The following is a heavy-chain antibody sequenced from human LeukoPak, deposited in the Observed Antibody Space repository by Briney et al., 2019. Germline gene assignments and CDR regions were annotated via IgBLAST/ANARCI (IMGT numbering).Heavy chain of an antibody. CDR3: ARQEYSSSWRVAFDI. Sequence: GESLKISCKGSGYSFTSYWIGWVRQMPGKGLEWMGIIYPGDSDTRHSPSFQGQVTISADKSISTAYLQWSSLKASDTAMYYCARQEYSSSWRVAFDIWGQGTMVTVSS. CDR2: IYPGDSDT. V-gene: IGHV5-51*01. D-gene: IGHD6-13*01. CDR1: GYSFTSYW. J-gene: IGHJ3*02.